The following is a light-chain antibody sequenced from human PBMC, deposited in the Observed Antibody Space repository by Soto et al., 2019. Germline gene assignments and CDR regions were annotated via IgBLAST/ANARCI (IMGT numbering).Light chain of an antibody. CDR3: QSYDSTLSARYV. J-gene: IGLJ1*01. CDR2: KNN. Sequence: QSVLTQPPSASGTPGQRVTISCSGSSSNVGYNAVNWYQQLPGTAPKVVIYKNNQRPSGVPDRFSGSKSGTSASLAISGLQAEDEGDYYCQSYDSTLSARYVFGTGTKLTVL. V-gene: IGLV1-44*01. CDR1: SSNVGYNA.